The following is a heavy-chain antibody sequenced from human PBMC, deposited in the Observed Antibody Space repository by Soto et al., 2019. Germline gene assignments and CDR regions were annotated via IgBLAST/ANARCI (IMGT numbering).Heavy chain of an antibody. CDR1: EFTFSTYP. CDR2: ISHDEGNK. CDR3: ARGASDFWGGYPDIPLFDS. J-gene: IGHJ4*02. Sequence: GGSLRLSCAASEFTFSTYPIHWVLQAPGKGLEWVAVISHDEGNKYYGDSMKGLFTISRDNSKNTLYLQMNSLRGDDTAVYYCARGASDFWGGYPDIPLFDSWGQGTLVTVSS. D-gene: IGHD3-3*01. V-gene: IGHV3-30-3*01.